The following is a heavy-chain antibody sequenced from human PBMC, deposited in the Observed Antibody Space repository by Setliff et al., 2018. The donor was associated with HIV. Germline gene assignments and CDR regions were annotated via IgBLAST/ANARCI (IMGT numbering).Heavy chain of an antibody. J-gene: IGHJ4*02. V-gene: IGHV3-66*01. D-gene: IGHD1-1*01. CDR2: IYSDDYT. Sequence: PGESLKISCAASGFNVNNKYMSWVRQAPGKGLEWVSIIYSDDYTKYADSLKGRFTISRDTSKNTLYLQMNSLRAEDTAVYYCARGRPTGYFDCWGQGTLVTVSS. CDR3: ARGRPTGYFDC. CDR1: GFNVNNKY.